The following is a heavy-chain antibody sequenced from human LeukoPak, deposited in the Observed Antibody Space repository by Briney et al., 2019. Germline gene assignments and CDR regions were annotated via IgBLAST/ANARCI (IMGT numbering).Heavy chain of an antibody. Sequence: GGSLRLSCAASRFTFSSYWMSWVRQAPGKGLEWVANIKYDGSEKYYVDSVKGRFTISRDNAKNSLYLQMNSLRAEDTAVYYCARRCYTCDYWGQGTLVTVSS. CDR3: ARRCYTCDY. J-gene: IGHJ4*02. CDR2: IKYDGSEK. V-gene: IGHV3-7*01. CDR1: RFTFSSYW. D-gene: IGHD3-10*02.